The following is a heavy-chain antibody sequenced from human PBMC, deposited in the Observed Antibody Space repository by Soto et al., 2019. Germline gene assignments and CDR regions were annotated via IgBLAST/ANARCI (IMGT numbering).Heavy chain of an antibody. CDR1: GFTFSSYG. Sequence: QVQLVESGGGVVQPGRSLRLSCAASGFTFSSYGMHWVRQAPGKGLEWVAVISYDGSNKYYADSVKGRFTISRDNSKNTLYRQMNSLRAEDTAVYYCAREYSSSWYAPWAYVAGGHAQRGMDVWGQGTTVTVSS. CDR2: ISYDGSNK. J-gene: IGHJ6*02. D-gene: IGHD6-13*01. V-gene: IGHV3-30*03. CDR3: AREYSSSWYAPWAYVAGGHAQRGMDV.